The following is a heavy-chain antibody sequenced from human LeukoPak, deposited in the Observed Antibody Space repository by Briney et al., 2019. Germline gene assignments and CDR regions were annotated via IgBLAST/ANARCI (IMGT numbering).Heavy chain of an antibody. D-gene: IGHD6-19*01. J-gene: IGHJ4*02. CDR2: ISYDGSNK. V-gene: IGHV3-30-3*01. CDR1: GFTFSSYA. CDR3: AKDRAVAGTRGVDY. Sequence: GGSLRLSCAASGFTFSSYAMHWVRQAPGKGLEWVAVISYDGSNKYYADSVKGRFTISRDNSKNTLYLQMNSLRAEDTAVYYCAKDRAVAGTRGVDYWGQGTLVTVSS.